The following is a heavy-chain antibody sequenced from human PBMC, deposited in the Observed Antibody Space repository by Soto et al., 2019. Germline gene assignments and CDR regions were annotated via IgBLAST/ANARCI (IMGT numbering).Heavy chain of an antibody. CDR3: AGTDGSGSYEADAFDI. D-gene: IGHD1-26*01. CDR2: IYYSGST. J-gene: IGHJ3*02. V-gene: IGHV4-39*01. CDR1: GGSISSSSYY. Sequence: PSETLSLTCTVSGGSISSSSYYWGWIRQPPGKGLEWIGSIYYSGSTYYNPSLKSRVTISVDTSKNQFSLKLSSVTAADTAVYYCAGTDGSGSYEADAFDIWGQGTMVTVSS.